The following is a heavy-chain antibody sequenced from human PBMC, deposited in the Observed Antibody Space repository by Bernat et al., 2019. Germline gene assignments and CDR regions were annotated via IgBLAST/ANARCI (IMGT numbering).Heavy chain of an antibody. CDR1: GGSISSYY. J-gene: IGHJ3*02. Sequence: QVQLQESGPGLVKPSETLSLTCTVSGGSISSYYWSWIRQPPGKGLEWIVYIYYSGSTNYNPSLKSRVTISVDTSKNQFSLKLSSVTAADTAVYYCARHGYDYIWGSYRYTGVAAFDIWGQGTMVTVSS. D-gene: IGHD3-16*02. CDR3: ARHGYDYIWGSYRYTGVAAFDI. V-gene: IGHV4-59*08. CDR2: IYYSGST.